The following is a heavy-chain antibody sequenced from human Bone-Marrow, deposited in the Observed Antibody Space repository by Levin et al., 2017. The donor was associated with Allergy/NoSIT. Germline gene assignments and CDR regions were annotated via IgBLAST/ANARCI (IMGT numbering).Heavy chain of an antibody. Sequence: AGGSLRLSCVATGFEFNRHAMHWVRQAPGRGLEWVAVISFDGGRKLYADSVRGRFTISRDNPRNTVSLQMTDLKPEETAMYYCVRPLSSDYSGYNSFSSGWDSWGPGTLVAVSS. D-gene: IGHD5-12*01. CDR3: VRPLSSDYSGYNSFSSGWDS. V-gene: IGHV3-30*04. J-gene: IGHJ4*02. CDR1: GFEFNRHA. CDR2: ISFDGGRK.